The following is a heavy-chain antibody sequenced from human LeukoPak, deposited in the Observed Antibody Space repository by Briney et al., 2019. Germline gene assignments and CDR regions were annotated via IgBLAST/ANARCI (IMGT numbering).Heavy chain of an antibody. CDR3: AREGTGVYYYDSSGILDY. V-gene: IGHV1-46*01. D-gene: IGHD3-22*01. CDR1: GYTFTSYY. J-gene: IGHJ4*02. CDR2: INPSGGST. Sequence: ASVKVSCKASGYTFTSYYMHWVRQAPGQGLEWMGIINPSGGSTSYAQRFQGRVTMTRDTPTSTVYMELSSLRSEDTAVYYCAREGTGVYYYDSSGILDYWGQGTLVTVSS.